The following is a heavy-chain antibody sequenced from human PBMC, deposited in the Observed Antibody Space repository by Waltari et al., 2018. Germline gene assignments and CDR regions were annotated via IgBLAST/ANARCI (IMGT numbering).Heavy chain of an antibody. V-gene: IGHV6-1*01. Sequence: QVQLQQSGPGPVKPSQTHSLTCAISGDSVSSNSLAWNWIRQSPSRGLEWLGRTYYRSKWFNDYAISVKGRITINPDTSKNQFSLQLNSVTPEDTAVYYCARDSPDVVNYYMDVWGKGTTVTVSS. CDR2: TYYRSKWFN. CDR3: ARDSPDVVNYYMDV. CDR1: GDSVSSNSLA. J-gene: IGHJ6*03.